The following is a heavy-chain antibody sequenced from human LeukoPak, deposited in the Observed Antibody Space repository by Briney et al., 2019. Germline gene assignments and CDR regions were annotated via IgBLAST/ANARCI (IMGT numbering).Heavy chain of an antibody. Sequence: GSLRLSCAASGFTLSDYYMSWIRQAPGKGREWIGSIFYSGSTYYNPSLKSRVTISVDTSKNQFSLKLSSVTAADTAVYYCARHGSGGEGDYWGQGTLVTVSS. CDR3: ARHGSGGEGDY. J-gene: IGHJ4*02. V-gene: IGHV4-39*01. CDR1: GFTLSDYY. D-gene: IGHD3-10*01. CDR2: IFYSGST.